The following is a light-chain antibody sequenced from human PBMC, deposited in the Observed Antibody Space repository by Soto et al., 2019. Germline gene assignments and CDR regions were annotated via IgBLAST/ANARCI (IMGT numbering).Light chain of an antibody. Sequence: QSALTQPASVSGSPGQSITISCTGTSSDVGTYNLVSWYQQHPGKAPQLMIYEGSKRPSGVSNRFSGSKSGNTASLTISGLQAEDEADYYCCSYAGSDTGYVFGTGTKVTVL. CDR3: CSYAGSDTGYV. CDR2: EGS. V-gene: IGLV2-23*01. CDR1: SSDVGTYNL. J-gene: IGLJ1*01.